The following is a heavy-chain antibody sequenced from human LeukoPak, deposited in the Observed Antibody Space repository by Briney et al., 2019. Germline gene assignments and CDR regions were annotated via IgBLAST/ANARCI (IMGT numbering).Heavy chain of an antibody. CDR2: IFYSGST. CDR3: ARVEDLWFGELLPTDYYGMDV. D-gene: IGHD3-10*01. CDR1: GGSISSSTYY. Sequence: SETLTLTCTVSGGSISSSTYYWGWIRQPPGKGLEWIGSIFYSGSTYYNPSLSSRVTISVDTSKNQFSLKLSSVTAADTAVYYCARVEDLWFGELLPTDYYGMDVWGQGTTVTVSS. J-gene: IGHJ6*02. V-gene: IGHV4-39*07.